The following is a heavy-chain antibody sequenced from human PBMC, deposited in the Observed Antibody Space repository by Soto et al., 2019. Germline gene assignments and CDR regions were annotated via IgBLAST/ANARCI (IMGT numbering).Heavy chain of an antibody. CDR1: GGSINTNNYY. J-gene: IGHJ5*02. D-gene: IGHD2-15*01. Sequence: PSETLSLTCTVSGGSINTNNYYWGWVRQPPGKGLEWIGSVFYNGTTYYSPSLKSRVTISLAPSRTRFSLKLESVTAADTAVYFCARLVVVSPVANAWGQGTLVTVSS. CDR3: ARLVVVSPVANA. CDR2: VFYNGTT. V-gene: IGHV4-39*01.